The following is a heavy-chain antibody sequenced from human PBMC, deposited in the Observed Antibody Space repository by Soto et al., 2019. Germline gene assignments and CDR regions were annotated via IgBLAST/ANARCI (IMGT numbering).Heavy chain of an antibody. V-gene: IGHV1-3*01. CDR2: INADNGNT. CDR1: GYTFTSYA. J-gene: IGHJ3*02. CDR3: ARDQDAFDI. Sequence: ASVKVSCKASGYTFTSYAMHWVRQAPGQRLEWMGWINADNGNTKYAQKLQGRVTMTTDTSTSTAYMELRSLRSDDTAVYYCARDQDAFDIWGQGTMVTV.